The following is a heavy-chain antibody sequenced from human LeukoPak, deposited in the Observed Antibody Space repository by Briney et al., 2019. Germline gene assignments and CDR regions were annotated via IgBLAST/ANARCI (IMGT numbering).Heavy chain of an antibody. CDR2: ISYEGSNK. V-gene: IGHV3-30-3*01. Sequence: PGRSLRLSCAASGFTFISYAMHWVRQAPGKGLEWVAVISYEGSNKYYTDSVKGRFTISRDNSKNTVYLQMNSLSAEDTAVYYCVRAHCSGISCPSRGKYYYYGLDVWGQGTTVSVSS. CDR3: VRAHCSGISCPSRGKYYYYGLDV. CDR1: GFTFISYA. J-gene: IGHJ6*02. D-gene: IGHD2-2*01.